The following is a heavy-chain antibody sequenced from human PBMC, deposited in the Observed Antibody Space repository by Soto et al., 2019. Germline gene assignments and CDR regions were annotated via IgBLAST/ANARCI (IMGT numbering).Heavy chain of an antibody. Sequence: QVQLVQSGAEVKKPGASVKVSCKASGYTFTSYGISWVRQAPGQGLEWMGWISAYNGNTNYAQKLQGRVTMTTDTSTSTAYMELRSLRSDDTAVYFCARDRPQQWLVRGTGFDYWGQGTLVTVSS. D-gene: IGHD6-19*01. J-gene: IGHJ4*02. CDR1: GYTFTSYG. V-gene: IGHV1-18*01. CDR3: ARDRPQQWLVRGTGFDY. CDR2: ISAYNGNT.